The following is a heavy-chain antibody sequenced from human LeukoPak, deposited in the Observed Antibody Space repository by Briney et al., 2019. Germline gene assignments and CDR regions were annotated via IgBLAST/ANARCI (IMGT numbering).Heavy chain of an antibody. CDR3: ATGYSNAWVDY. CDR2: IYYSGST. Sequence: SETLSLTCTVSGGSISSSSYYWGWIRQPPGKGLEWIGSIYYSGSTYYNPSLKSRVTISVDTSKNQFSLKLSSVTAADTAVYYCATGYSNAWVDYWGQGTLVTVSS. J-gene: IGHJ4*02. CDR1: GGSISSSSYY. D-gene: IGHD6-13*01. V-gene: IGHV4-39*01.